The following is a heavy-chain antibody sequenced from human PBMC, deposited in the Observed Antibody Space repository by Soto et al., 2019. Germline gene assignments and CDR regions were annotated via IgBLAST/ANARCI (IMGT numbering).Heavy chain of an antibody. Sequence: QLQLQESGPGLVKPSETLSLTCTVSGVPFSSSRYYWGWIRQSPGKGLEWIGSVYSSGSTYYNPSLNCRVTISVDTLKNQISLRLSSVTAEATATYYCARPRHGGLITSYFEYWGQGRLVTVSS. J-gene: IGHJ4*02. D-gene: IGHD3-16*01. V-gene: IGHV4-39*01. CDR1: GVPFSSSRYY. CDR3: ARPRHGGLITSYFEY. CDR2: VYSSGST.